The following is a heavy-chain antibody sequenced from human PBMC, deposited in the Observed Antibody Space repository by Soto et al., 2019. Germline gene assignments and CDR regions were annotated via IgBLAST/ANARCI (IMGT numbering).Heavy chain of an antibody. CDR3: ARVVGSSWYGSFGGWFDP. V-gene: IGHV1-46*01. J-gene: IGHJ5*02. CDR2: INPSGGST. Sequence: ASEVSCKASGYTFTSYYMHWVRQAPGQGLEWMGIINPSGGSTSYAQKFQGRVTMTRDTSTSTVYMELSSLRSEDTAVYYCARVVGSSWYGSFGGWFDPWGQGTLVTVSS. D-gene: IGHD6-13*01. CDR1: GYTFTSYY.